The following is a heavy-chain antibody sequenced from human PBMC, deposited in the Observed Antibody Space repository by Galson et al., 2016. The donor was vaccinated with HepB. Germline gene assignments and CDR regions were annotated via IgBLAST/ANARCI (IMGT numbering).Heavy chain of an antibody. CDR1: GGSISSNYW. CDR3: AKSRISSGWVN. CDR2: IYHGGST. J-gene: IGHJ4*02. V-gene: IGHV4-4*02. Sequence: ETLSLTCAVSGGSISSNYWWSWARQAPGKGLEWIGEIYHGGSTNYNPSLKSRLTVSVDTSRNQFSLRLTSVTAADTAVYYCAKSRISSGWVNWGQGTLVTVSS. D-gene: IGHD6-19*01.